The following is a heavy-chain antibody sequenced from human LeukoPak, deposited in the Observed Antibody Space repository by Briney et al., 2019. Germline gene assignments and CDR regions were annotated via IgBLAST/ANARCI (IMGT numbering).Heavy chain of an antibody. CDR2: IYPGDSDT. V-gene: IGHV5-51*01. CDR1: GYSFTSYW. D-gene: IGHD3-3*01. J-gene: IGHJ6*02. CDR3: ARFSSYYDFWSGYPQPDSYGMDV. Sequence: NAGESLKISCKGSGYSFTSYWIGWVRQMPGEGLEWMGIIYPGDSDTRYSPSFQGQVTISADKSISTAYLQWSSLKASDTAMYYCARFSSYYDFWSGYPQPDSYGMDVWGQGTTVTVSS.